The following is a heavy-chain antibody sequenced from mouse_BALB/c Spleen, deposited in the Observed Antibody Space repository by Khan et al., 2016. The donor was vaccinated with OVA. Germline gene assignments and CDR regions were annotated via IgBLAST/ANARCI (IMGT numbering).Heavy chain of an antibody. D-gene: IGHD2-1*01. Sequence: EVELVESGGGLVKPGGSLKLSCAASGFTFSTYAMSWVRQTPEKRLEWVATISSDGDYTYYPDNVTGRFTISRDNAKNTLYLQMSSLRSEDTAMYYCARSAYGNVAYWGQGTLVTGSA. CDR3: ARSAYGNVAY. CDR2: ISSDGDYT. J-gene: IGHJ3*01. V-gene: IGHV5-9-3*01. CDR1: GFTFSTYA.